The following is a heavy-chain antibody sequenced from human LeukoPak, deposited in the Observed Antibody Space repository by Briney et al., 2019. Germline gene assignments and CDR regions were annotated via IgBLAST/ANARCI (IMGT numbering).Heavy chain of an antibody. CDR2: ISSSSSYT. Sequence: GGSLRLSCAASGFTFSDYYMSWIRQAPGKGLEWVSYISSSSSYTNYADSVKGRFTISRDNAKNSLYLQMDSLRAEDTAVYYCARDQGGNYFDYWGQGTLVTVSS. CDR1: GFTFSDYY. J-gene: IGHJ4*02. V-gene: IGHV3-11*05. CDR3: ARDQGGNYFDY. D-gene: IGHD3-16*01.